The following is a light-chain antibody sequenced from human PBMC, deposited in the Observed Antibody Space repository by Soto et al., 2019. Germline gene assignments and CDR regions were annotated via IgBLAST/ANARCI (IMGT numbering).Light chain of an antibody. Sequence: EIVLTQSPGTLSLSPGERATLSCRASQSVSSSYLAWYQQKPGQAPRLLIYGASGRATGIPDRFSGSGSGTDFTLTISRLEPEDFAVYYCQQYGSSPMYTFGQGTTREIK. V-gene: IGKV3-20*01. CDR1: QSVSSSY. J-gene: IGKJ2*01. CDR3: QQYGSSPMYT. CDR2: GAS.